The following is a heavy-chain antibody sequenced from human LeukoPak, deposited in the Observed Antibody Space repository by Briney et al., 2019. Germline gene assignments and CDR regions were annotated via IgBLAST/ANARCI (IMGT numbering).Heavy chain of an antibody. V-gene: IGHV3-30-3*01. CDR2: ISYDGSNK. J-gene: IGHJ1*01. CDR3: ARVRQGQWFSSPRNQYFQH. CDR1: GFTFSSYA. D-gene: IGHD3-22*01. Sequence: GGSLRLSCAASGFTFSSYAMHWVRQAPGKGLEWVAVISYDGSNKYYADSVKGRFTISRDNSKNTLYLQMNSLGAEDTAMYYCARVRQGQWFSSPRNQYFQHWGQGTLVTVSS.